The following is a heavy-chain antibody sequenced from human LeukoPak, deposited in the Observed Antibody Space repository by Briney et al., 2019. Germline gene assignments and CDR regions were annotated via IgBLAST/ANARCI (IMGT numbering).Heavy chain of an antibody. Sequence: GGSLRLSCAASGFTFSTHTMNWVRQAPGKGLEWVSSISSTSVYIYYADSLKGRLTISRDNAKNSLYLQVNSLRAEDTAVYYCARDAGYYDSSGHYNSLDYWGQGTLVTVSS. CDR1: GFTFSTHT. J-gene: IGHJ4*02. D-gene: IGHD3-22*01. CDR3: ARDAGYYDSSGHYNSLDY. V-gene: IGHV3-21*01. CDR2: ISSTSVYI.